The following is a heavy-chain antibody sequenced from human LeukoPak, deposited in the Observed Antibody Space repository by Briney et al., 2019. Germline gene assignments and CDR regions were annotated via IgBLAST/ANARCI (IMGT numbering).Heavy chain of an antibody. J-gene: IGHJ4*02. V-gene: IGHV1-2*02. Sequence: ASVKVSCKASGYTFTGYYIHWVRQAPGQGLEWMGWINPNSGGTNYAQKFQGRVTMTRDTSISTAYMELSRLRSDDTAVYYCASVHDMSSYGLVSLFDYWGQGTLVTVSS. D-gene: IGHD5-18*01. CDR2: INPNSGGT. CDR3: ASVHDMSSYGLVSLFDY. CDR1: GYTFTGYY.